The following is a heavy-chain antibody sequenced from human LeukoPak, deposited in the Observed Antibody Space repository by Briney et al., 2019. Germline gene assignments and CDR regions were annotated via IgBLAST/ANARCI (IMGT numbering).Heavy chain of an antibody. Sequence: ASVKVSCKASGYTFTSCDINWVRQATGQGLEWMGWMNPNSGNTGYAQKFQGRVTMTRSTSISTAYLEVSSLISEDTAVYYCARSSGGRTCDFDYWGQGTLVTVSS. CDR2: MNPNSGNT. CDR3: ARSSGGRTCDFDY. J-gene: IGHJ4*02. CDR1: GYTFTSCD. V-gene: IGHV1-8*01. D-gene: IGHD2-15*01.